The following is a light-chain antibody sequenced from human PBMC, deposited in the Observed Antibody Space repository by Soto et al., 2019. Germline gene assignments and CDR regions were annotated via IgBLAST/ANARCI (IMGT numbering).Light chain of an antibody. CDR3: QQYGSSPPT. Sequence: EIVLTQSPGTLSLSPGERATLSCRASQSVSSSYLAWYQQKPGQAPRLLIYGASSRATGIQDRFSGSGSGTDFTLTVSRLEPEDFAVFYCQQYGSSPPTFGQGTKVDIK. J-gene: IGKJ2*01. CDR1: QSVSSSY. V-gene: IGKV3-20*01. CDR2: GAS.